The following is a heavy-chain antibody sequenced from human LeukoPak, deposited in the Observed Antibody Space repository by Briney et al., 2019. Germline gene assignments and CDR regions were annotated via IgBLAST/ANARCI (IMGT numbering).Heavy chain of an antibody. CDR3: ARVGSYCTNDICHDY. CDR1: GYTFTSYG. J-gene: IGHJ4*02. Sequence: ASVKVSCKASGYTFTSYGSSWVRQAPGQGLEWMGWISAYNGNTNYAQKSQGRVTMTTDTSTSTAYMELRSLRSGDTAVYYCARVGSYCTNDICHDYWGQGTLVTVSS. D-gene: IGHD2-8*01. CDR2: ISAYNGNT. V-gene: IGHV1-18*01.